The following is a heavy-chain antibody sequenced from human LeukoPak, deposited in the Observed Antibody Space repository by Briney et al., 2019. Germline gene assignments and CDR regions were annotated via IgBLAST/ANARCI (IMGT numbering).Heavy chain of an antibody. CDR1: GFTFSTYE. D-gene: IGHD7-27*01. CDR3: AKELLVGTAFDI. V-gene: IGHV3-48*03. J-gene: IGHJ3*02. Sequence: GGSLRLSCTASGFTFSTYEMNWVRQAPGKGLEWISYISGSGSSIFYADSLQGRFTVSRDNAKNTLYLQMNSLRVEDMAMYYCAKELLVGTAFDIWGQGTLVTVSS. CDR2: ISGSGSSI.